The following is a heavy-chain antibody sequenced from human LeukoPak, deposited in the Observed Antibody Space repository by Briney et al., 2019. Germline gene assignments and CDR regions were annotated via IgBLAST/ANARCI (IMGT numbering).Heavy chain of an antibody. CDR1: GFTFSDYW. Sequence: PGGSLRLSCAASGFTFSDYWMTWVRQAPGKGLEWVANIKQDGGEMYYVDSVKGRFTISRDNAKNSLYLQMKSLRAEDTAVYYCARNPRNLGYGDYWGQGTLVTVSS. CDR3: ARNPRNLGYGDY. D-gene: IGHD2-15*01. J-gene: IGHJ4*02. CDR2: IKQDGGEM. V-gene: IGHV3-7*01.